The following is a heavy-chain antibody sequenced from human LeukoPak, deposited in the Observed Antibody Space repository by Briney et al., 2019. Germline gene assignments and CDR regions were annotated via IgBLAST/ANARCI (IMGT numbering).Heavy chain of an antibody. CDR2: ISGSGGST. V-gene: IGHV3-23*01. D-gene: IGHD2-2*01. CDR3: AKLDCSSTSCYRDAFDI. Sequence: PGGSLRLSCAASGFTFSSYAMSWVRQAPGKGLEWVSAISGSGGSTYYADSVKGRLTISRDNSKNTLYLQMNSLRAEDTAVYYCAKLDCSSTSCYRDAFDIWGQGTMVTVSS. J-gene: IGHJ3*02. CDR1: GFTFSSYA.